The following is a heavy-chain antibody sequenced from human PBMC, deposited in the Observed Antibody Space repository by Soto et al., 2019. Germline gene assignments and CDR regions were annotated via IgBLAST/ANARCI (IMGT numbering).Heavy chain of an antibody. Sequence: GASVKVSCKTSGYPFPSFEVHWIRQAPGQRPEWMGGISNAGSGNTKYSQKFQGRLTITGDKRATTVYMALSSLTSEDTATYYCARESNHYQDFFQNWGQGTQVTVSS. D-gene: IGHD2-2*01. CDR3: ARESNHYQDFFQN. CDR1: GYPFPSFE. J-gene: IGHJ4*02. V-gene: IGHV1-3*01. CDR2: ISNAGSGNT.